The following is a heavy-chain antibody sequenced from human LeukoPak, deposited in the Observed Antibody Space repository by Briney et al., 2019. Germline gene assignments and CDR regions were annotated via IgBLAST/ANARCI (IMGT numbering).Heavy chain of an antibody. Sequence: GGSLRLSCAASRFTFSDYWMHWVRHAPGKGLVWVSRINRDGGGTTYADSVKGRFTISRDNAKNTLYLQMNSLRAEDTAVYYCARVNLGYCSGGSCYSGNFLDAFDIWGQGTMVTVSS. V-gene: IGHV3-74*01. CDR3: ARVNLGYCSGGSCYSGNFLDAFDI. CDR1: RFTFSDYW. D-gene: IGHD2-15*01. CDR2: INRDGGGT. J-gene: IGHJ3*02.